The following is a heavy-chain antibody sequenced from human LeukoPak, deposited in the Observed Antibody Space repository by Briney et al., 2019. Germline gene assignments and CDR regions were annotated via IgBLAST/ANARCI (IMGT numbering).Heavy chain of an antibody. V-gene: IGHV3-23*01. D-gene: IGHD6-19*01. CDR2: ISGSGSAT. J-gene: IGHJ4*02. CDR1: GFTFSSDA. Sequence: GGSLRLSCAASGFTFSSDAMNGVRQAPGKGLNWVSTISGSGSATYYADSAKGRFTISRDNSKNTLYPQMNSLRAEDTAVYYCAKFRPDDITVAATGYFDSWGQGTLVTVSS. CDR3: AKFRPDDITVAATGYFDS.